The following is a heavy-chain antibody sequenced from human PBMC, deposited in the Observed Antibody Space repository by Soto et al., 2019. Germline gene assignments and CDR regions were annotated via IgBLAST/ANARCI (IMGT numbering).Heavy chain of an antibody. J-gene: IGHJ5*02. D-gene: IGHD2-2*01. Sequence: PSETVFLTCTVSGGSISSYYWSWIRQPAGKGLEWIGRIYTSGSTNYNPSLKSRVTMSVDTSKNQFSLKLSSVTAADTAVYYCARVVVVVPAARGTNWFDPWGQGTLVTVSS. CDR1: GGSISSYY. CDR3: ARVVVVVPAARGTNWFDP. V-gene: IGHV4-4*07. CDR2: IYTSGST.